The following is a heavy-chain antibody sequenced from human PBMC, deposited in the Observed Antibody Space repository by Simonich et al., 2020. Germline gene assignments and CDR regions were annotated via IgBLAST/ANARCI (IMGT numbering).Heavy chain of an antibody. V-gene: IGHV1-2*01. Sequence: QVQLVQSGAEVKKPGASVKVSCKASGYTFTGSYMHWVRQAPGKGLEGMGRSNPNRGGKNDAQKLQGRVTNTRDTSISTAYMELSRLRSDDTAVYYCARGTYGFAGTTRPNTENWFDPWGQGTLVTVSS. CDR3: ARGTYGFAGTTRPNTENWFDP. J-gene: IGHJ5*02. CDR2: SNPNRGGK. D-gene: IGHD1-7*01. CDR1: GYTFTGSY.